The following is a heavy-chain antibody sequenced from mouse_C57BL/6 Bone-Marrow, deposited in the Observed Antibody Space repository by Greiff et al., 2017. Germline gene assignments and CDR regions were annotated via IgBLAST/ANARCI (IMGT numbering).Heavy chain of an antibody. CDR1: CYTFPRFW. CDR2: IDPSDSYT. D-gene: IGHD3-2*02. V-gene: IGHV1-50*01. J-gene: IGHJ3*01. CDR3: ASPTAQATWAWFAY. Sequence: QVPLQQPWAELVKPWASVKLSCKASCYTFPRFWVQLVKPRPGQGLEWIGEIDPSDSYTNYNQKFKGKATLTVDTSSSTAYKQLSSLTSEDSAVYYCASPTAQATWAWFAYWGQGTLVTVSA.